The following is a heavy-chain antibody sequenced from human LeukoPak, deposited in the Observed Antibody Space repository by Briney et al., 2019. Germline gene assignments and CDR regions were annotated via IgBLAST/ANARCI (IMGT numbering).Heavy chain of an antibody. CDR3: ARVPARRVVTTPTYFDF. Sequence: SETLSLTCTVSGGSISSSSYYWGWIRQPPGKGLEWIGYFSYSGSTNYNPSLKSRVTISVDTSKNQFSLKLSSVTAEDTAVYYCARVPARRVVTTPTYFDFWGQGTLVTVSS. J-gene: IGHJ4*02. V-gene: IGHV4-61*05. CDR2: FSYSGST. D-gene: IGHD2-21*02. CDR1: GGSISSSSYY.